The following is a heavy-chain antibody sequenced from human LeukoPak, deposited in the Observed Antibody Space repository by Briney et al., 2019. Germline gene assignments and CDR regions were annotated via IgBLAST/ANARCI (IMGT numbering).Heavy chain of an antibody. D-gene: IGHD3-22*01. CDR2: IYYSGST. CDR3: ARHLSGGYFDAFDI. Sequence: SETLSLTCTVSGGSISSYYWSWIRQPPGKGLEWIGYIYYSGSTNYNPSLKSRVTISVDTPKNQFSLKLSSVTAADTAVYYCARHLSGGYFDAFDIWGQGTMVIVSS. V-gene: IGHV4-59*08. CDR1: GGSISSYY. J-gene: IGHJ3*02.